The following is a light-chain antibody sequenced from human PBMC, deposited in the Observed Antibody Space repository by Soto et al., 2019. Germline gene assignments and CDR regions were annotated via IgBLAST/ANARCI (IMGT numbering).Light chain of an antibody. V-gene: IGKV3-20*01. J-gene: IGKJ2*01. CDR1: QSVSDNY. Sequence: EIVLTQSPGTLSLSPGERAALSCRASQSVSDNYLAWYQQKPGQAPRLLIYAASSRATGIPDRFSGRGSGTDFTLTISRLAPEDFAVYYCQQYGSSPYTFGPGTKL. CDR2: AAS. CDR3: QQYGSSPYT.